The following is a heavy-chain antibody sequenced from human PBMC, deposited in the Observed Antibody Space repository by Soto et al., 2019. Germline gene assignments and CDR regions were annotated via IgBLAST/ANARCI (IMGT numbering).Heavy chain of an antibody. CDR1: GGTFSSYT. Sequence: QVQLVQSGAEVKKPGSSVTVSCKASGGTFSSYTISWVRQAPGQGLEWMGGIIPIFGTANYAQKFQGRVTITAGESTSTAYMELISLRSEDTAVYYCARGNHRWLQLWYFDLWGRGTLVTVSS. CDR2: IIPIFGTA. CDR3: ARGNHRWLQLWYFDL. V-gene: IGHV1-69*12. D-gene: IGHD5-12*01. J-gene: IGHJ2*01.